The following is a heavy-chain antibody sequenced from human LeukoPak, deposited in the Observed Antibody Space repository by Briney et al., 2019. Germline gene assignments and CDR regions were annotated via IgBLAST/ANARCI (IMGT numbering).Heavy chain of an antibody. D-gene: IGHD5-12*01. CDR1: GFTFSNAW. CDR3: TTLPLGGPSTNIVATID. V-gene: IGHV3-15*01. J-gene: IGHJ4*02. Sequence: GGSLGLSCAASGFTFSNAWMSWVRQAPGKGLEWVGRIKSKTDGGTTDYAAPVKGRFTISRDDSKNTLYLQMNSLKTEDTAVYYCTTLPLGGPSTNIVATIDWGQGTLVTVSS. CDR2: IKSKTDGGTT.